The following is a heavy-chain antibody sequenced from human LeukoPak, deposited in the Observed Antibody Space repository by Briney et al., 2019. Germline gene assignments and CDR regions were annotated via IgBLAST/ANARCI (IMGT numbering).Heavy chain of an antibody. CDR2: IYYSGST. Sequence: SETLSLTCTVSGGSISSSSYYWGWIRQPPGKGLEWIGSIYYSGSTYYNPSLKSRVTISVDTSKSQFSLKLSSVTAADTAVYYCARHVRAYSYGYYYYYGMDVWGQGTTVTVSS. CDR3: ARHVRAYSYGYYYYYGMDV. CDR1: GGSISSSSYY. V-gene: IGHV4-39*01. D-gene: IGHD5-18*01. J-gene: IGHJ6*02.